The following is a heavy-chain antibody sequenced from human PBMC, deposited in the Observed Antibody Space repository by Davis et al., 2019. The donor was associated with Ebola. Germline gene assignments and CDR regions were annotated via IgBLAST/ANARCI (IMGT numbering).Heavy chain of an antibody. V-gene: IGHV5-51*01. Sequence: GESLKISCKGSGYSFSSYWIGWVRQMPGKGLEWMGIIYPGDSDTKYSPSFQGQVTISADKFISTAYLQWSSLKASDTAMYYCATTTYYYDSSGAYFDYWGQGTLVTVSP. J-gene: IGHJ4*02. CDR3: ATTTYYYDSSGAYFDY. D-gene: IGHD3-22*01. CDR2: IYPGDSDT. CDR1: GYSFSSYW.